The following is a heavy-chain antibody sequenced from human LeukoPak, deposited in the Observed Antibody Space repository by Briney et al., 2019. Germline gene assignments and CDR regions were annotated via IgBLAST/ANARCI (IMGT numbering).Heavy chain of an antibody. CDR3: ARDDFWSGYRAFDI. CDR2: IYTSGST. CDR1: GGSISSCY. V-gene: IGHV4-4*07. J-gene: IGHJ3*02. D-gene: IGHD3-3*01. Sequence: SETLSLTCTVSGGSISSCYWSWIRQPAGKGLEWIGRIYTSGSTNYNPSLKSRVTMSVDTSKNQFSLKLSSVTAADTAVYYCARDDFWSGYRAFDIWGQGTMVTVSS.